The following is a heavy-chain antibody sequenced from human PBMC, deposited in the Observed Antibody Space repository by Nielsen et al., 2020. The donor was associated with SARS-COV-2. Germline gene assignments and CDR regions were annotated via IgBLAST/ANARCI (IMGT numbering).Heavy chain of an antibody. V-gene: IGHV1-18*04. J-gene: IGHJ4*02. CDR2: ISAYNGNT. CDR1: GYTFTSYG. D-gene: IGHD6-13*01. CDR3: ARGVDSSSWPDN. Sequence: ASVQVSCKASGYTFTSYGISWVRQPPGQGLEWMGWISAYNGNTNYAQKLQGRVTMTTDTSTSTAYMELRSLRADDTAVYYCARGVDSSSWPDNWGQGTLVTVCS.